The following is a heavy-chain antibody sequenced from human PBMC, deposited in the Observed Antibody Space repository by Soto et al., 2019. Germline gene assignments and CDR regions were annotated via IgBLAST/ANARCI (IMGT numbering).Heavy chain of an antibody. CDR3: ARASGGYVSDY. J-gene: IGHJ4*02. D-gene: IGHD2-15*01. Sequence: SETLSLTCTVSGGSISSYYLSWIRQPPGKGLEWIGYIYYSGSTNYNPSLKSRVTISVDTSKNQFSLKLSSVTAADTAVYYCARASGGYVSDYWGQGTLVTVSS. V-gene: IGHV4-59*01. CDR1: GGSISSYY. CDR2: IYYSGST.